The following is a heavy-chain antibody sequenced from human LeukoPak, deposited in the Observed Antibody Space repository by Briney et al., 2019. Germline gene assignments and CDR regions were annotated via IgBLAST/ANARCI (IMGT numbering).Heavy chain of an antibody. CDR3: AGDTVTTYAFDI. J-gene: IGHJ3*02. CDR2: IIPIFGTA. CDR1: GGTFSIYA. D-gene: IGHD4-17*01. Sequence: SVKVSCKASGGTFSIYAISWVRQAPGQGLEWMGGIIPIFGTANYAQKFQGRVTITADESTSTAYMELSSLRSEDTAVYYCAGDTVTTYAFDIWGQGTMVTVSS. V-gene: IGHV1-69*13.